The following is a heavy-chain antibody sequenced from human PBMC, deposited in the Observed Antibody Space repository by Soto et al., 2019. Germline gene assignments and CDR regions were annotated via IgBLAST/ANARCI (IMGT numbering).Heavy chain of an antibody. Sequence: QVQLVQSGAELKKPGASVNLSCEASGYSFTSYYIYWVRQPPGQGLEWMAIIDPSDGSTDFARNFQGRVTLTTDTSTSTVYMELRGLTSEDTAVYFCAREPSSNSPYYGMDVWGQGTTVTVSS. V-gene: IGHV1-46*01. CDR2: IDPSDGST. CDR3: AREPSSNSPYYGMDV. CDR1: GYSFTSYY. J-gene: IGHJ6*02. D-gene: IGHD5-18*01.